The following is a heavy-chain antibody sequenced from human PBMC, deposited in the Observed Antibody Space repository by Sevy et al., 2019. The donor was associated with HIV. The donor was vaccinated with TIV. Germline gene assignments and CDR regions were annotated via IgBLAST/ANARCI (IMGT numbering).Heavy chain of an antibody. V-gene: IGHV3-7*01. Sequence: GGSLRLSCVASGFSFSIYWMSWVRQAPGKGLEWVATMKQDGSEEDYVDSVKGCFTISRDNAKNSLFLQMNSLGAEDTAVYYCVREGLGGYSYSLDYWGHGTLVTVSS. J-gene: IGHJ4*01. CDR3: VREGLGGYSYSLDY. D-gene: IGHD5-18*01. CDR2: MKQDGSEE. CDR1: GFSFSIYW.